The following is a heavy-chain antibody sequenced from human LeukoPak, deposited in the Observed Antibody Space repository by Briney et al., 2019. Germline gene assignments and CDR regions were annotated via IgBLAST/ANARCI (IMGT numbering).Heavy chain of an antibody. CDR2: IYYSGST. D-gene: IGHD1-26*01. V-gene: IGHV4-31*03. CDR3: ARANRSYRLDY. J-gene: IGHJ4*02. CDR1: GGSITSGGYY. Sequence: SQTLSLTCTVSGGSITSGGYYWSCIRQHPGKGLEWIGYIYYSGSTYYNPSLKSRVTISVDTSKNQFSLKLSSVTAADTAVYYCARANRSYRLDYWGQGTLVTVSS.